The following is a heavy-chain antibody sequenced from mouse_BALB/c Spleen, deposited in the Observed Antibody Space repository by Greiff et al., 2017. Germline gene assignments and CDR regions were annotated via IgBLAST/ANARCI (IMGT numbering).Heavy chain of an antibody. V-gene: IGHV3-2*02. CDR1: GYSITSDYA. D-gene: IGHD1-1*01. CDR3: ARFPYYYGSNWYFDV. J-gene: IGHJ1*01. Sequence: EVQLQESGPGLVKPSQSLSLTCTVTGYSITSDYAWYWIRQFPGNKLEWMGYISYSGSTSYNPSLKSRISITRDTSKNQFFLQLNSVTTEDTATYYCARFPYYYGSNWYFDVWGAGTTVTVSS. CDR2: ISYSGST.